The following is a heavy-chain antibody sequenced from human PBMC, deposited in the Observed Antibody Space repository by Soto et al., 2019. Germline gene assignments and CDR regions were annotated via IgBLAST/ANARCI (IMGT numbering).Heavy chain of an antibody. V-gene: IGHV4-31*03. CDR1: GGSIGSGGCY. CDR2: IYYSGST. J-gene: IGHJ6*02. Sequence: SETLSLTCTVSGGSIGSGGCYWSWLRPRPGKGLDWIGYIYYSGSTYYNPNLKSRLTISIDTSKIQFSLNPCTVTAADTSVYYYSRDLYPDDSALDVWGQGTSVTVSS. CDR3: SRDLYPDDSALDV. D-gene: IGHD3-16*01.